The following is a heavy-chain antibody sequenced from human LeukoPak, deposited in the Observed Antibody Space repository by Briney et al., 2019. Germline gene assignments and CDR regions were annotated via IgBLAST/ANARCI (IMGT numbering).Heavy chain of an antibody. D-gene: IGHD3-10*01. J-gene: IGHJ3*02. CDR2: IRYDGSNK. CDR3: AREVGSSAAFDI. V-gene: IGHV3-30*02. CDR1: GFTFISYG. Sequence: GGSLRLSCAASGFTFISYGMHWVRQAPGKGLEWVTFIRYDGSNKYYADSVKGRFIISRDNSKNTLYLQMNSLRAEDTAVYYCAREVGSSAAFDIWGQGTMVTVSS.